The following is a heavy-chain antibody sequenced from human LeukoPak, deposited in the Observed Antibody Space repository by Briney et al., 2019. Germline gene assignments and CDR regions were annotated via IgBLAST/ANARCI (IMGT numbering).Heavy chain of an antibody. CDR2: IYPGDSDT. Sequence: GESLKISCKGSGYNFTSYWIGWVRQMPGKGLEWMGIIYPGDSDTRYSPSFQGQVTISADKSISTAYLQWSSLKASDTAMYYCARTTYYYDSSGYYYFDYWGQETLVTVSS. D-gene: IGHD3-22*01. CDR1: GYNFTSYW. CDR3: ARTTYYYDSSGYYYFDY. J-gene: IGHJ4*02. V-gene: IGHV5-51*01.